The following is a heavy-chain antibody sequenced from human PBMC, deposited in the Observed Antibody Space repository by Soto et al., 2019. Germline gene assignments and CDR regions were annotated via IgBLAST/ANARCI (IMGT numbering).Heavy chain of an antibody. Sequence: QMQLVQSGAEVKKPGSSVKVSCKASGGTLTNFINYPINWVRQAPGQGLEWMGGIVPNIGTVNYAQKFQGRVTITADKSTGTAYMELSSLRSEDTALYYCARRDTGGFLWYFDNWGQGTLVTVSS. CDR3: ARRDTGGFLWYFDN. CDR2: IVPNIGTV. V-gene: IGHV1-69*06. D-gene: IGHD2-8*02. J-gene: IGHJ4*02. CDR1: GGTLTNFINYP.